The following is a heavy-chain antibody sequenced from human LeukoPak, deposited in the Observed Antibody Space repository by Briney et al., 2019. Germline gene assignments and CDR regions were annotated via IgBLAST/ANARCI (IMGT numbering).Heavy chain of an antibody. CDR3: ARLKTDYYDSSGYSA. D-gene: IGHD3-22*01. Sequence: ASVKVSCKASGYTFTSYGISWVRQAPGQGLEWMGWISAYNGNTNYAQKLQGRVTMTTDTSTSTAYMELRSLRSDDTAVCYCARLKTDYYDSSGYSAWGQGTLVTVSS. J-gene: IGHJ4*02. CDR1: GYTFTSYG. V-gene: IGHV1-18*01. CDR2: ISAYNGNT.